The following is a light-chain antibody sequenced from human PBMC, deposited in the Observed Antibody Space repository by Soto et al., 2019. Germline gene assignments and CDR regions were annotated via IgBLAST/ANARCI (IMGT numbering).Light chain of an antibody. CDR3: QVWDSSSDHYV. V-gene: IGLV3-21*02. Sequence: SYELTQPPSVSVAPGQTARITCGGNNIGSESVHWYQQKPGQAPVLVVYDDGDRPSGIPERFSGSNSGNTATLTISRVEAGDEDEYYCQVWDSSSDHYVFGTGTKVTVL. CDR1: NIGSES. CDR2: DDG. J-gene: IGLJ1*01.